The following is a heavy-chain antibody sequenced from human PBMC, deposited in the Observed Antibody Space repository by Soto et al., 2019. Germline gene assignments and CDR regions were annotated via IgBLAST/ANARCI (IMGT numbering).Heavy chain of an antibody. V-gene: IGHV4-31*03. J-gene: IGHJ4*02. CDR2: IYYSGST. Sequence: SETLSLTCTVSGGSISSGGYYWSWIRQHPGKGLEWIGYIYYSGSTYYNPSLKIRVTISVDTSKNQFSLKLSSVTAADTAVYYCARGSYDILTGYQDYFDYWGQGTLVTVLL. CDR3: ARGSYDILTGYQDYFDY. CDR1: GGSISSGGYY. D-gene: IGHD3-9*01.